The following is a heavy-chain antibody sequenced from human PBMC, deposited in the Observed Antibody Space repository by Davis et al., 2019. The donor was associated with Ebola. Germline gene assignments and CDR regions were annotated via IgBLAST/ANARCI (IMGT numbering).Heavy chain of an antibody. CDR2: ISSSSNYI. D-gene: IGHD2-21*02. Sequence: GESLKISCATSGFSFINSGMNWVRQAPGKGLEWVSFISSSSNYIYYADSVKGRFTVSRDNAKNSLYLQMNSLRAEDTAVYYCVRDPALVVTGGGWFFGLWGRGTLVTVSS. CDR3: VRDPALVVTGGGWFFGL. V-gene: IGHV3-21*01. J-gene: IGHJ2*01. CDR1: GFSFINSG.